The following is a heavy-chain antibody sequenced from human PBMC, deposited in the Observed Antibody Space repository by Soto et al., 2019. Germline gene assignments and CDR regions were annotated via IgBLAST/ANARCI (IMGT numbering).Heavy chain of an antibody. V-gene: IGHV4-34*01. Sequence: SETLSLTCAVYGGSFIGYYWSWSRQPPGKGLEWIGEINHSGSTNYNPSLKSRVTISVDTSKNQFSLKLSSVTAADTAVYYCARGLVAVAGLYYYYYYGMDVWGQGTTVTVSS. CDR3: ARGLVAVAGLYYYYYYGMDV. J-gene: IGHJ6*02. D-gene: IGHD6-19*01. CDR1: GGSFIGYY. CDR2: INHSGST.